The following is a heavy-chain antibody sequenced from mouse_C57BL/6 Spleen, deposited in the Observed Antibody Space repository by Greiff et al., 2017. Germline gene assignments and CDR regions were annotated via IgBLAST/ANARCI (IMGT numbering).Heavy chain of an antibody. J-gene: IGHJ4*01. CDR2: IYPGDGDT. Sequence: QVQLKESGPELVKPGASVKISCKASGYAFSSSWMNWVKQRHGKGLEWIGRIYPGDGDTNYNGKFKGKATLTADKSSSTAYMQLSSLTSEDSAVYFCARSYGSSYDYAMDYWGQGTSVTVSS. CDR1: GYAFSSSW. V-gene: IGHV1-82*01. CDR3: ARSYGSSYDYAMDY. D-gene: IGHD1-1*01.